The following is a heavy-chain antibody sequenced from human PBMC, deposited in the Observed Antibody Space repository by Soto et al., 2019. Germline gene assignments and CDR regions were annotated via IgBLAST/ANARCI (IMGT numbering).Heavy chain of an antibody. Sequence: QVQLVQSGAEVKKPGSSVKVSCKASGGTFSSYAISWVRQAPGQGLEWMGGIIPIFGTANYAQKFQGRVTITADESTSTAYMELSSLISEDTAVYYCARKGPAAGKETYRYFDLWGRGTLVTVSS. CDR3: ARKGPAAGKETYRYFDL. V-gene: IGHV1-69*01. CDR1: GGTFSSYA. D-gene: IGHD6-13*01. CDR2: IIPIFGTA. J-gene: IGHJ2*01.